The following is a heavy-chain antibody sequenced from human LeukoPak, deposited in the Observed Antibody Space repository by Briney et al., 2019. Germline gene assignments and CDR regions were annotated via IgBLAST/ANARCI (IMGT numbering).Heavy chain of an antibody. CDR2: ISSSGSTI. CDR1: GFTFSTYA. V-gene: IGHV3-11*01. CDR3: ARSSVTRQGYYYYYGMDV. J-gene: IGHJ6*02. Sequence: PGGSLRLSCAASGFTFSTYAMSLVRQAPWKGLEWVLYISSSGSTIYYADSVKGRFTISRDNAKNSLYLQMNSLRAEDTAVYYCARSSVTRQGYYYYYGMDVWGQGTTVTVSS. D-gene: IGHD4-11*01.